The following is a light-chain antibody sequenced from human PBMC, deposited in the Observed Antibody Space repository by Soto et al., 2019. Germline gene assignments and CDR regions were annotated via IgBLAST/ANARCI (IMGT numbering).Light chain of an antibody. CDR2: GAS. CDR1: QSVRSSY. CDR3: QHYGSPLT. V-gene: IGKV3-20*01. Sequence: EILLTQSPGTLSLSPGGRATLSCRASQSVRSSYLAWYQQRPGQAPRLLIFGASFRATGIPDRFSGSGSGTDFTLTISRLEPEDFAVYYCQHYGSPLTFGGGTKVEIK. J-gene: IGKJ4*01.